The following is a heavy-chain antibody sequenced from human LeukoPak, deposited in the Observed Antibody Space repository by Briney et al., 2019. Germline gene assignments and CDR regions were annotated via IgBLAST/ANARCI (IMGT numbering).Heavy chain of an antibody. CDR1: GGTFISYA. D-gene: IGHD4-17*01. V-gene: IGHV1-69*04. CDR2: TIPILGIA. CDR3: ARLSDYGDFDY. J-gene: IGHJ4*02. Sequence: GASVKVSCKASGGTFISYAISWVRQAPGQGLEWMGRTIPILGIANYAQKFQGRVTITADKSTSTAYMELSSLRSEDTAVYYCARLSDYGDFDYWGQGTLVTVSS.